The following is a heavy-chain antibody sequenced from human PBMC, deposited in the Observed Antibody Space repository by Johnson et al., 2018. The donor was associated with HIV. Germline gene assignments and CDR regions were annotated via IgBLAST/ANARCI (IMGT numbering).Heavy chain of an antibody. V-gene: IGHV3-74*01. D-gene: IGHD5-24*01. Sequence: VLLLESGGGLVQPGGSLRLSCAASGFTFSSYWMHWVRQAPGKGLVWVSRINSDGSSTSYADSVKGRFTISRDNAKNTLYLQMNSLRAEDTAVYYCAREGDGYNYDAFDIWGQGTMVTVSS. J-gene: IGHJ3*02. CDR3: AREGDGYNYDAFDI. CDR2: INSDGSST. CDR1: GFTFSSYW.